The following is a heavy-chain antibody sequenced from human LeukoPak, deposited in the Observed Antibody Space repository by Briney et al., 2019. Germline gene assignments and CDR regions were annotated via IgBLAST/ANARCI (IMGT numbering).Heavy chain of an antibody. Sequence: SETLSLTCTVSGGSISSSSYYWGWIRQPPGKGLEWIGSIYYSGSTYYNPSLKSRVTISVVTSKNQFSLKLSSVTAADTAVYYCATVYYYDRVVGHWGQGTLVTVSS. V-gene: IGHV4-39*01. CDR1: GGSISSSSYY. CDR2: IYYSGST. CDR3: ATVYYYDRVVGH. J-gene: IGHJ1*01. D-gene: IGHD3-22*01.